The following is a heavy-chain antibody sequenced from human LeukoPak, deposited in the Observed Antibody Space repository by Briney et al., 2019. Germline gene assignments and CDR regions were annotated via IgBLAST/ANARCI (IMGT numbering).Heavy chain of an antibody. Sequence: PGGSLRLSCAASGFTFSSYAMSWVRQAPGKGLEWVSAISGSGGSTYYADSVKGRFTISRDNSKNTLYLQMNSLRAEDTAVYYCARVAEPIAAAGPPPGEFDYWGQGTLVTVSS. CDR3: ARVAEPIAAAGPPPGEFDY. CDR1: GFTFSSYA. CDR2: ISGSGGST. V-gene: IGHV3-23*01. D-gene: IGHD6-13*01. J-gene: IGHJ4*02.